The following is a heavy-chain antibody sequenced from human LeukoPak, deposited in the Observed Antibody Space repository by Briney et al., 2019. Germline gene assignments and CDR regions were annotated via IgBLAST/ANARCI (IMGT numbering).Heavy chain of an antibody. J-gene: IGHJ4*02. CDR3: ARDQHDFWSGPQGFDY. Sequence: PGGSLRLSCAASGFTFSSYSMNWVRQAPGKGLEWVSYISSSSSTIKYADSVEGRFTISRDNAKNSLYLQMNSLRAEDTAVYYCARDQHDFWSGPQGFDYWGQGTLVTVSS. CDR2: ISSSSSTI. CDR1: GFTFSSYS. V-gene: IGHV3-48*01. D-gene: IGHD3-3*01.